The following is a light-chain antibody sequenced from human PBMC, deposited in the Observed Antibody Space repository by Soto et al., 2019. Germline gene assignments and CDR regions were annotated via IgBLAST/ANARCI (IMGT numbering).Light chain of an antibody. CDR2: EGS. J-gene: IGLJ3*02. V-gene: IGLV2-23*01. Sequence: QSALTQPASVSGSPGQSITISCTGTSSDVGSYNLVSWYQQYPGKAPKLMIYEGSKRPSGVSNRFSGYKSGNTASLTISGLQAEDEADYYCCSYAGSSPLLFGGGTQLTVL. CDR3: CSYAGSSPLL. CDR1: SSDVGSYNL.